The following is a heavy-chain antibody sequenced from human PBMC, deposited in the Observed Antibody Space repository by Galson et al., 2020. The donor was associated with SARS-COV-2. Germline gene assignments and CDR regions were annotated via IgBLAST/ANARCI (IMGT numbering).Heavy chain of an antibody. CDR1: GFTFSSYD. D-gene: IGHD3-22*01. CDR2: IGTAGDT. J-gene: IGHJ3*02. Sequence: GGSLRLSCAASGFTFSSYDMHWVRQATGKGLEWVSAIGTAGDTYYPGSVKGRFTISRENAKNSLYLQMNSLRAGDTAVYYCARAGPGGYYDSRTDAFDIWGQGTMVTVSS. V-gene: IGHV3-13*01. CDR3: ARAGPGGYYDSRTDAFDI.